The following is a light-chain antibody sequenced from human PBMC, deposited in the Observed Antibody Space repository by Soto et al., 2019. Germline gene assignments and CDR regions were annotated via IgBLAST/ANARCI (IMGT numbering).Light chain of an antibody. CDR3: QQYKNWPPLT. J-gene: IGKJ4*01. CDR2: GAF. CDR1: QSVSYN. V-gene: IGKV3-15*01. Sequence: EIVMTQSPATLSVSPGETATLSCRASQSVSYNLAWYQQKPGQGPRLLIYGAFTRATGLPPGFSGSGSGTDFTLTISSLQSEDFAVYYCQQYKNWPPLTFGGGTKVEIK.